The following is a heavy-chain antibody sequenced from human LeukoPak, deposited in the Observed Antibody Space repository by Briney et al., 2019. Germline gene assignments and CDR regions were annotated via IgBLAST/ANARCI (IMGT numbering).Heavy chain of an antibody. D-gene: IGHD6-13*01. CDR3: ARHLPYSSSWYSSLDY. V-gene: IGHV3-7*03. J-gene: IGHJ4*02. CDR1: GFTFSSFW. CDR2: IKEDGSEK. Sequence: GGSLRPSCAGSGFTFSSFWMSWVRQAPGKGLEWVANIKEDGSEKYYVDSVKGRFTISRDNAKNSLYLQMNSLRADDTAVYYCARHLPYSSSWYSSLDYWGQGTLVTVSS.